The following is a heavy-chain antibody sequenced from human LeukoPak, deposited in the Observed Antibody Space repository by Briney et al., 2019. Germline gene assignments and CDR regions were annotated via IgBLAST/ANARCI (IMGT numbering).Heavy chain of an antibody. V-gene: IGHV3-66*04. CDR1: GVTVSSNY. CDR2: IYSGGNT. D-gene: IGHD1-1*01. Sequence: GGSLRLSCAASGVTVSSNYMNWVRQAPGKGLEWVSIIYSGGNTYYADSVKGRFTISRDNSKNTLYLQMNGLRAEDTAVYYCARQQNTTNPGYWGQGTLVTVSS. CDR3: ARQQNTTNPGY. J-gene: IGHJ4*02.